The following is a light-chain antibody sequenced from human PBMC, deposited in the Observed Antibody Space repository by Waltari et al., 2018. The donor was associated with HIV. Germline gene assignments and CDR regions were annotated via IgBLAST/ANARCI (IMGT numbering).Light chain of an antibody. V-gene: IGLV3-25*03. CDR2: KDS. CDR1: ALPKQY. Sequence: SYKLTQPPSVSVSPGQTAMITCSGDALPKQYSYWFQQKPGQAPVVVIYKDSERPSGIPERFSGSNSGTAATLTISGVQAEDEADYYCQSADSSGTYVVFGGGTKLTVL. J-gene: IGLJ2*01. CDR3: QSADSSGTYVV.